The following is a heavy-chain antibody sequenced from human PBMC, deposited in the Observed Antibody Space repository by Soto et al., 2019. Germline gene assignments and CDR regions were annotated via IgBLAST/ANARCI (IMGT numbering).Heavy chain of an antibody. CDR2: INHSGSI. J-gene: IGHJ6*02. CDR3: ARGLRFLEWFYGMDV. Sequence: SETLSLTCAVYGGSFSGYYWSWIRQPPGKGLEWIGEINHSGSINYNPSLKSRVTISVDTSKNQFSLKLSSVTAADTAVYYCARGLRFLEWFYGMDVWGQGTTVTVSS. D-gene: IGHD3-3*01. CDR1: GGSFSGYY. V-gene: IGHV4-34*01.